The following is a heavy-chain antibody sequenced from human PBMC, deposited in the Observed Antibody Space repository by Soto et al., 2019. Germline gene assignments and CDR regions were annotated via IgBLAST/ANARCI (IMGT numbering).Heavy chain of an antibody. J-gene: IGHJ4*02. CDR3: ARYDYSNYEEDFDY. V-gene: IGHV4-31*03. CDR1: GGSISSGGYY. D-gene: IGHD4-4*01. CDR2: IYYSGST. Sequence: QVQLQESGPGLVKPLQTLSLTCTVSGGSISSGGYYWSWIRQHPGKGLEWIGYIYYSGSTYYNPSLKSRVTISVDTSKNQFSLKLSSVTAADTAVYYCARYDYSNYEEDFDYWGQGTLVTVSS.